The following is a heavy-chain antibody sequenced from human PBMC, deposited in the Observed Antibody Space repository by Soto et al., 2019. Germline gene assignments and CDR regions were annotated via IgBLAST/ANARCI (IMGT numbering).Heavy chain of an antibody. J-gene: IGHJ3*02. Sequence: GGSLRLSCAASGFSFDDYAMHWVRQAPGKGLEWVSGISWNSGSIGYADSVKGRFTVSRDNAKNSLYLQMNSLRAEDTALYYCAKSQNRMTTVPYRDDAFDIWGQGTMVTVSS. D-gene: IGHD4-17*01. CDR2: ISWNSGSI. CDR1: GFSFDDYA. CDR3: AKSQNRMTTVPYRDDAFDI. V-gene: IGHV3-9*01.